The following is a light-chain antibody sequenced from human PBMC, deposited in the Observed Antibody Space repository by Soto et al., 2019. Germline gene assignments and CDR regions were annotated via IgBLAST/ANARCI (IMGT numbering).Light chain of an antibody. Sequence: EIVLTQSPATLSLSPGERATLSCRASQSVSSYLAWYQQKPGQAPRLLIYDASNRATGIPARFSGSGSGTEYSLTISSLQSEDFAVYYCQQSTNWPGTFGQGTKVDIK. CDR2: DAS. V-gene: IGKV3-11*01. CDR1: QSVSSY. CDR3: QQSTNWPGT. J-gene: IGKJ1*01.